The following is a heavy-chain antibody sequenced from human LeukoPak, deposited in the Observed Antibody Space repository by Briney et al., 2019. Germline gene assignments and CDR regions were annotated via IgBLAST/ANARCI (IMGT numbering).Heavy chain of an antibody. V-gene: IGHV4-34*01. D-gene: IGHD6-19*01. CDR2: INHSGST. Sequence: SETLSLTCAVYGGSFTGYYWSWMRQPPGKGLEWIGEINHSGSTNYNPSLKSRVTISVDTSKNQFSLKLSSVTAADTAVYYCARGYGIAVAGPVDYWGQGTLVTVSS. CDR3: ARGYGIAVAGPVDY. CDR1: GGSFTGYY. J-gene: IGHJ4*02.